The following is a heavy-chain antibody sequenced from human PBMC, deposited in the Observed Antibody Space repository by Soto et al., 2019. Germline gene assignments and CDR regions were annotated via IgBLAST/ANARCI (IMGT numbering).Heavy chain of an antibody. V-gene: IGHV3-23*01. J-gene: IGHJ4*02. Sequence: EVQLLESGGGLVQPGGSLRLSCAASGFTFSSYAMSWVRQAPGKGLEWVSGIRGSGVSTYYADSVKGRVTISRDNSKSTLYLQMNSLRAEDTAVYYCAKDRERIATRSIDYWGQGTLVTVSS. CDR1: GFTFSSYA. D-gene: IGHD6-6*01. CDR3: AKDRERIATRSIDY. CDR2: IRGSGVST.